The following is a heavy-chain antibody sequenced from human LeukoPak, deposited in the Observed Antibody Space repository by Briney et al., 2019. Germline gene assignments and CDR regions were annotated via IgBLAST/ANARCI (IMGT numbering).Heavy chain of an antibody. Sequence: SETLSLTCTVSGGSISSYYWSWIRQPPGKGLEWIAYISDTGSINYNPSLKSRVTISLDTSKNQFSLKLSSVTAADTAVYYCAGHHPRNTVDFWGQGTLVTVSS. V-gene: IGHV4-59*08. J-gene: IGHJ4*02. CDR1: GGSISSYY. CDR2: ISDTGSI. CDR3: AGHHPRNTVDF. D-gene: IGHD2/OR15-2a*01.